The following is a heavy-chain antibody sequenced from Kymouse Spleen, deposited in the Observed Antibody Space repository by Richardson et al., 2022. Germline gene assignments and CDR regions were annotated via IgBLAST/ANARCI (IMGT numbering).Heavy chain of an antibody. CDR2: IYYSGST. V-gene: IGHV4-59*01. CDR3: AREKDNWNYVAFDI. D-gene: IGHD1-7*01. Sequence: QVQLQESGPGLVKPSETLSLTCTVSGGSISSYYWSWIRQPPGKGLEWIGYIYYSGSTNYNPSLKSRVTISVDTSKNQFSLKLSSVTAADTAVYYCAREKDNWNYVAFDIWGQGTMVTVSS. CDR1: GGSISSYY. J-gene: IGHJ3*02.